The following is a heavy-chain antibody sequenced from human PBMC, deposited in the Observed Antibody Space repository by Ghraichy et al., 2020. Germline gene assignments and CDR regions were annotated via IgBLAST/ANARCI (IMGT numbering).Heavy chain of an antibody. CDR3: ARDTPNDSSGYYPDAFDI. CDR2: ISSSSSYI. Sequence: GGSLRLSCAASGFTFSSYSMNWVRQAPGKGLEWVSSISSSSSYIYYADSVKGRFTISRDNAKNSLYLQMNSLRAEDTAVYYCARDTPNDSSGYYPDAFDIWGQGTMVTVSS. V-gene: IGHV3-21*01. CDR1: GFTFSSYS. J-gene: IGHJ3*02. D-gene: IGHD3-22*01.